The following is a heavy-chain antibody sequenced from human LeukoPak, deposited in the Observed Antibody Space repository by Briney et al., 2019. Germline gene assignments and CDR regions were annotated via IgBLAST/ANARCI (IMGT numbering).Heavy chain of an antibody. CDR1: GGSISSSSYY. CDR2: IYYSGST. CDR3: ASGGYYDSSGYRPNDY. J-gene: IGHJ4*02. V-gene: IGHV4-39*07. D-gene: IGHD3-22*01. Sequence: PSETLSLTCTVSGGSISSSSYYWGWIRQPPGKGLEWIGSIYYSGSTYYNPSLKSRVTISVDTSKNQFSLKLSSVTAADTAVYYCASGGYYDSSGYRPNDYWGQGTLVTVSS.